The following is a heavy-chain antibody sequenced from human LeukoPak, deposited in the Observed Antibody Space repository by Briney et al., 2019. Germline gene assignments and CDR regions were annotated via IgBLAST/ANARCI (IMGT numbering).Heavy chain of an antibody. J-gene: IGHJ4*02. CDR1: GFTFSSYG. D-gene: IGHD2-2*01. V-gene: IGHV3-30*02. CDR2: IRYDGSNK. Sequence: GGSLRLSCAASGFTFSSYGMHWVRQAPGKGLEWVAFIRYDGSNKYYADSVKGRFTISRDNSKNTLYLQMNSLRAEDTAVYYCAKDPDQGPAAHYFDYWGQGTLVTVSS. CDR3: AKDPDQGPAAHYFDY.